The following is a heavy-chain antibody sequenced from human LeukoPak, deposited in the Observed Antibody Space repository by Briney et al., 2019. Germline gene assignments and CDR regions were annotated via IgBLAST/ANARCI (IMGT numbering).Heavy chain of an antibody. D-gene: IGHD6-19*01. V-gene: IGHV1-69*13. CDR3: ARDRGGAGSGWYLIDY. J-gene: IGHJ4*02. Sequence: SVKVSCKASGGTFSSYAISWVRQAPGQGLEWMGGIIPIFGTANYAQKFQGRVTITADESTSTAYMELSSLRSEDTAVYYCARDRGGAGSGWYLIDYWGQGTLVTVSS. CDR1: GGTFSSYA. CDR2: IIPIFGTA.